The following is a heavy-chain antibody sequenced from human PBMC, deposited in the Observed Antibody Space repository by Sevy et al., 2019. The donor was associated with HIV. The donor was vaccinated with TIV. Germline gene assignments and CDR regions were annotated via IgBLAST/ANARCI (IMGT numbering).Heavy chain of an antibody. CDR1: GFTFSSYA. CDR3: AREGGEIAARPDQPPFDY. CDR2: ISYDGSNK. J-gene: IGHJ4*02. V-gene: IGHV3-30-3*01. D-gene: IGHD6-6*01. Sequence: GGSLRLSCAASGFTFSSYAMHWVRQAPGKGLEWVAVISYDGSNKYYADSVKGRFTISRDNSKNTLYLQMNSLRAEDTAVYYCAREGGEIAARPDQPPFDYWGQGTLVTVSS.